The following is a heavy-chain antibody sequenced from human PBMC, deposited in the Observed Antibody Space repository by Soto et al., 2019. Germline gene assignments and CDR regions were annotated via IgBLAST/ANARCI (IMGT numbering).Heavy chain of an antibody. D-gene: IGHD3-22*01. Sequence: QVQLVESGGGMVKPGGSLRLSCAASGFAFSDYSMMWIRQAPGKGLEWISYIDSGGDSIYYADSVKGRFAISRDNAENSLVLQMDTLRAQDTATYFCARESYYYEGGGPSDHWGQGVLVTVSS. V-gene: IGHV3-11*01. CDR1: GFAFSDYS. CDR2: IDSGGDSI. CDR3: ARESYYYEGGGPSDH. J-gene: IGHJ4*02.